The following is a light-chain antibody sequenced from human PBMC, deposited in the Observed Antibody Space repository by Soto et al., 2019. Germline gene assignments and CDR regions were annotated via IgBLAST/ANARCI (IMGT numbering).Light chain of an antibody. CDR2: ANS. CDR3: QSYDSSLSGYV. V-gene: IGLV1-40*01. CDR1: RSNIGAGYD. Sequence: VLTQPPSVSGAPGQRVTISCTGSRSNIGAGYDVHWYQQLPGTAPKLLIYANSIRPSGVPGRFSGSKSGTSASLAITGLQAEDEADYYCQSYDSSLSGYVFGTGTKVTVL. J-gene: IGLJ1*01.